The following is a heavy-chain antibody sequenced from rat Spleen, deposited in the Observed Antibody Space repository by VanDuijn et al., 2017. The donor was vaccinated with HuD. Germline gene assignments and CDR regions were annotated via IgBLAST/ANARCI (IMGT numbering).Heavy chain of an antibody. J-gene: IGHJ3*01. D-gene: IGHD4-3*01. CDR2: ISPGGGNT. Sequence: EVQLVESGGDLVQPGRSLKLSCAASGFTFSNYDMAWVRQDSTQGLEWVASISPGGGNTYYRDSVKGRFTVSRDNAKSTLYLQMDSLRSEDTATFYCVRQDTSGYSNWFTYWGQGTLVTVSS. CDR3: VRQDTSGYSNWFTY. V-gene: IGHV5S23*01. CDR1: GFTFSNYD.